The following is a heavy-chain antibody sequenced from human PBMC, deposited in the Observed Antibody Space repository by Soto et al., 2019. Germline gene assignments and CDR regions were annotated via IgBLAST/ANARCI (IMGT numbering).Heavy chain of an antibody. V-gene: IGHV4-30-4*01. J-gene: IGHJ3*02. CDR1: GGSISSGDYY. D-gene: IGHD3-3*01. Sequence: PSETLSLTCTVSGGSISSGDYYWSWIRQPPGKGLEWIGYIYYSGSPYYNPSLKSRVTISVDTSKNQFSLKLSSVTAADTAVYYCARDRITIFGVPDHIDAFDIWGQGTMVTVSS. CDR3: ARDRITIFGVPDHIDAFDI. CDR2: IYYSGSP.